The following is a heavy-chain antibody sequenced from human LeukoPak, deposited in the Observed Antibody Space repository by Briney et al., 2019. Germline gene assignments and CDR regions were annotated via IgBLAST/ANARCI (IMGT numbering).Heavy chain of an antibody. V-gene: IGHV1-3*01. Sequence: ASVKVSCKASGGTFSSYAISWVRQAPGQRLEWMGWINAGNGNTKYSQKFQGRVTITRDTSASTAYMELSSLRSEDTAVYYCARGGDIVVVVAATTNFDYWGQGTLVTVSS. J-gene: IGHJ4*02. D-gene: IGHD2-15*01. CDR3: ARGGDIVVVVAATTNFDY. CDR2: INAGNGNT. CDR1: GGTFSSYA.